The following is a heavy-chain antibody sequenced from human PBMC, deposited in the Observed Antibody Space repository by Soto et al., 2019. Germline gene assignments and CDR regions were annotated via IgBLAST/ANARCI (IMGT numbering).Heavy chain of an antibody. Sequence: GGSLRLSCADSGFTFSSYAMSWVRQAPGKGLEWVSGISGSGGSTYYADSVKGRLTISRDNSKNTLYLQMNSLRAEDTAVYYCSRRSSGWYFDYWGQGTLVTVSS. D-gene: IGHD6-19*01. J-gene: IGHJ4*02. CDR1: GFTFSSYA. CDR3: SRRSSGWYFDY. CDR2: ISGSGGST. V-gene: IGHV3-23*01.